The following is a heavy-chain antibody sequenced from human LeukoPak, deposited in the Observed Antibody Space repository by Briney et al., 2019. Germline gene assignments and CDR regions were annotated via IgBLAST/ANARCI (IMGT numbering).Heavy chain of an antibody. CDR3: AKDIQLST. V-gene: IGHV3-48*01. CDR1: GFTFSSYS. J-gene: IGHJ3*01. CDR2: ISSSSSTI. D-gene: IGHD5-24*01. Sequence: GGSLRLSCAASGFTFSSYSMNWVRQAPGKGLEWISYISSSSSTIKYADSVKGRFTISRDNSKNTLSLQMNSLRVEDTAVYYCAKDIQLSTWGLGTMVTVSS.